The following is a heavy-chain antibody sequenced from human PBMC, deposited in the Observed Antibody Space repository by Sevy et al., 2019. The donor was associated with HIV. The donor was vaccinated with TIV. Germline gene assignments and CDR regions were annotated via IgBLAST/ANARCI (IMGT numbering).Heavy chain of an antibody. J-gene: IGHJ4*02. D-gene: IGHD3-16*01. CDR3: ARGREVATLLGFFDT. Sequence: SETLSLTCAVRGGSIGGYYWSWIRQAPGKGPEWIGEISHSGATNYSPSLASRVPISVDTSNNQLSLRLTSLTAADSGKYFCARGREVATLLGFFDTWGPGTLVTVSS. V-gene: IGHV4-34*01. CDR2: ISHSGAT. CDR1: GGSIGGYY.